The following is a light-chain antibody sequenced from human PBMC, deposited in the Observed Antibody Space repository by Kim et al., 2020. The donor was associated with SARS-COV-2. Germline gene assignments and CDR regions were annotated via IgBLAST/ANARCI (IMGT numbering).Light chain of an antibody. CDR1: GSNIGSGYV. V-gene: IGLV1-40*01. CDR2: SND. CDR3: QSYDSNLRGAV. Sequence: RGTISCYGTGSNIGSGYVVHWYHQLPGAAPKVVIYSNDKRPSGVPDRFSGSQSGPSASLAITGLQPDDEGYYYCQSYDSNLRGAVFGGGTQLTVL. J-gene: IGLJ3*02.